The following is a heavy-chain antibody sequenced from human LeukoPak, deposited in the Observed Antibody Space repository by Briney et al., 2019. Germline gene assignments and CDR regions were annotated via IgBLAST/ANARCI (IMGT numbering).Heavy chain of an antibody. CDR3: AREPRGYSYDGYYFDY. CDR2: IYSGGST. V-gene: IGHV3-66*02. J-gene: IGHJ4*02. D-gene: IGHD5-18*01. CDR1: GFTVSSNY. Sequence: PGGSLRLSCAASGFTVSSNYMSWVRQAPGKGLEWVSVIYSGGSTYYADSVKGRFTISRDNSKNTLYLQMNSLRAEDTAVYYCAREPRGYSYDGYYFDYWGQGTLVTVSS.